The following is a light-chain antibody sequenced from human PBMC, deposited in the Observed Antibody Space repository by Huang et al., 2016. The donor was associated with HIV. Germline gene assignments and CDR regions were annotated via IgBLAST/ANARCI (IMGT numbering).Light chain of an antibody. CDR3: QQSYSSPQT. Sequence: DIQMTQSPSALSASVGDRVTITCRASQSISSFLPWYQQKPGKAPKLLIYAASNLRSGGPSRFSGSGSGTDFTLTISSLQPEDFATYYCQQSYSSPQTFGQGTKLEI. CDR1: QSISSF. CDR2: AAS. J-gene: IGKJ2*01. V-gene: IGKV1-39*01.